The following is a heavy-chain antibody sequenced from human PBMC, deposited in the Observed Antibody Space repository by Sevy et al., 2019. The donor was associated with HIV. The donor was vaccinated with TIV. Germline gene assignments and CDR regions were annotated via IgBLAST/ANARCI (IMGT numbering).Heavy chain of an antibody. CDR3: ARYGGYIDH. D-gene: IGHD2-15*01. J-gene: IGHJ4*01. V-gene: IGHV3-33*01. CDR1: GFTFSSYG. CDR2: IWYDGSNK. Sequence: GGSLRLSCAASGFTFSSYGMHWVRQAPGKGLEWVAVIWYDGSNKYYADSVKGRFTISRDNSKNTLYLQMNSLTAEDTAVYYCARYGGYIDHWGHGTLVTVSS.